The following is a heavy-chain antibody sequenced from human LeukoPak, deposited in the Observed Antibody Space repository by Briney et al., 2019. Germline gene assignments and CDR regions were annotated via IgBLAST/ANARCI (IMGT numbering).Heavy chain of an antibody. Sequence: GGSLRLSCAASGFTFSDYWMHWVRQAPGKGLVWVSRIKSDGSSTSYADSVKGRFTITRDSAKNTLYLQMNSLRAEDTAVYYCARGTGNYYGYWGQGNLVTVSS. CDR3: ARGTGNYYGY. D-gene: IGHD3/OR15-3a*01. CDR1: GFTFSDYW. V-gene: IGHV3-74*01. J-gene: IGHJ4*02. CDR2: IKSDGSST.